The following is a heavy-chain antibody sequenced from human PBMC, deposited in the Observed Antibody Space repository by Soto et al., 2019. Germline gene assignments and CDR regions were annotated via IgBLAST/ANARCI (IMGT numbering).Heavy chain of an antibody. CDR2: INPSGGST. D-gene: IGHD3-10*01. CDR1: GYTFTFFY. V-gene: IGHV1-46*01. Sequence: VASVKVSCKASGYTFTFFYMHWVRQAPGQGLEWMGIINPSGGSTTYAQKFQGRVTMTRDTSTSTVYMELSSLRSEDTAVYYCARSHGSGSYYNGPNWFDPWGQGTLVTVSS. CDR3: ARSHGSGSYYNGPNWFDP. J-gene: IGHJ5*02.